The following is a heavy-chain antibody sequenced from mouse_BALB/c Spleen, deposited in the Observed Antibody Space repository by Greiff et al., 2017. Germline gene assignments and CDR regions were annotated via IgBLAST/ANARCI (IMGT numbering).Heavy chain of an antibody. V-gene: IGHV1-63*02. J-gene: IGHJ2*01. CDR2: SYPGGGYT. Sequence: QVQLQQSGAELVRPGTSVTISCKASGYTFTNYWLGWVKQRPGHGLEWIGDSYPGGGYTNYNEKFKGKATLTADTSSSTAYMQLSSLTSEDSAVYFCARVRRYYFDYWGQGTTLTVSS. CDR1: GYTFTNYW. D-gene: IGHD2-14*01. CDR3: ARVRRYYFDY.